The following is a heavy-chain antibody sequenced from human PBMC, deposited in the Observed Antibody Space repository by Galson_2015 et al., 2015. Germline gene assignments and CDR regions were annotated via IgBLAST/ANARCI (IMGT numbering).Heavy chain of an antibody. J-gene: IGHJ4*02. V-gene: IGHV2-5*01. D-gene: IGHD5-12*01. CDR2: IYWNDDK. CDR1: GFSLSTSGVG. Sequence: PALVKPTQTLTLTCTFSGFSLSTSGVGVGWIRQPPGKALEWLALIYWNDDKRYSPSLKSRLTITKDTSKNQVVLTMTNMDPVDTATYYCAHRLGRYSGYDYVDYLDYWGQGTLVTVSS. CDR3: AHRLGRYSGYDYVDYLDY.